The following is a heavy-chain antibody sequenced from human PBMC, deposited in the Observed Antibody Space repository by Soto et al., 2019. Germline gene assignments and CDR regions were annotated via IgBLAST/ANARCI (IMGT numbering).Heavy chain of an antibody. CDR3: ASCSSGWYGAYCGGDPPGGMDV. V-gene: IGHV4-39*01. D-gene: IGHD2-21*02. CDR2: IYYSGST. CDR1: GGSISSSSYY. J-gene: IGHJ6*02. Sequence: ETLSLTCTVSGGSISSSSYYWGWIRQPPGKGLEWIGSIYYSGSTYYNPSLKSRVTISVDTSKNQFSLKLSSVTAADTAVYYCASCSSGWYGAYCGGDPPGGMDVWGQGTTVTVSS.